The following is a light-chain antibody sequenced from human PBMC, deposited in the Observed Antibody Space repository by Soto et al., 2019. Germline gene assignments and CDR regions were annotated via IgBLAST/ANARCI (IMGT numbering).Light chain of an antibody. CDR1: QSVSSSY. CDR2: GAS. J-gene: IGKJ2*01. CDR3: QQYGSSHT. Sequence: EIVLTQSPGTLSLSPGERATLSCRASQSVSSSYLAWYQPKPGQAPRLLIYGASSSATGIPDRFSGSGSGTDFTLTISRLEPEDFAVYYCQQYGSSHTFGQGTQLEIK. V-gene: IGKV3-20*01.